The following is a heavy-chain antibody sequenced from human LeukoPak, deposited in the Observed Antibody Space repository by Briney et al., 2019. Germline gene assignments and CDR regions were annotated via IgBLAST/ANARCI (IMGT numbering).Heavy chain of an antibody. Sequence: ASVKVSCKASGYTFTSYSISWVRQAPGQGLEWMGWISGYNGHTNYAQKFQGRVTMTTDTSTSTAYMELRSLRSDDTAVYYCARDRSMLVVGDAFDIWGRGTMVTVSS. J-gene: IGHJ3*02. CDR1: GYTFTSYS. CDR3: ARDRSMLVVGDAFDI. V-gene: IGHV1-18*01. CDR2: ISGYNGHT. D-gene: IGHD3-22*01.